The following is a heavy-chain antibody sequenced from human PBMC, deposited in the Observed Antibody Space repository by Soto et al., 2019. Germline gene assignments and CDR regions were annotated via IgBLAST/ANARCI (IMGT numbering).Heavy chain of an antibody. D-gene: IGHD3-3*01. J-gene: IGHJ6*02. CDR1: GGSTSSGEYY. CDR2: TYYSGST. CDR3: ARASIKISGVIIPYGMDV. Sequence: SETLSLTCTVSGGSTSSGEYYWSWIRQPPGKGLEWVGFTYYSGSTYYNPSLKSRLTISLDTSKNQFSLKLNSVTAADTAVYYCARASIKISGVIIPYGMDVWGQGPRVTVAS. V-gene: IGHV4-30-4*01.